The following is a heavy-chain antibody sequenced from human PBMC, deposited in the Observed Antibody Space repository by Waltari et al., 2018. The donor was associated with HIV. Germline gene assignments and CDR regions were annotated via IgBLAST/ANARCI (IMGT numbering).Heavy chain of an antibody. CDR2: ISWNSRRI. D-gene: IGHD6-6*01. V-gene: IGHV3-9*01. Sequence: EVQLVESGGGLVQPGRSLRLSCAASGFNFEDCAIHWVRQAPGKGLGWVSNISWNSRRIVYADSVKGRFTISRDNANHSLYLQMTSLRPDDTALYYCAVLAQDDAFDIWGRGTMVTVSS. CDR1: GFNFEDCA. J-gene: IGHJ3*02. CDR3: AVLAQDDAFDI.